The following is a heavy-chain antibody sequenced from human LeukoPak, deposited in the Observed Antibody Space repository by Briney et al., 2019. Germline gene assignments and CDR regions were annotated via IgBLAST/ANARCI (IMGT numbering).Heavy chain of an antibody. CDR1: GFTFSSYS. D-gene: IGHD3-22*01. J-gene: IGHJ5*02. CDR2: ISSSSSSYI. Sequence: GGSLRLSCAASGFTFSSYSMNWVRQAPGKGLEWVSSISSSSSSYIYYADSVKGRFTISRDNAKNSLYLQMNSLRAEDTAVYYCAGLKIDYYDSSGYPTPWGQGTLVTVSS. V-gene: IGHV3-21*01. CDR3: AGLKIDYYDSSGYPTP.